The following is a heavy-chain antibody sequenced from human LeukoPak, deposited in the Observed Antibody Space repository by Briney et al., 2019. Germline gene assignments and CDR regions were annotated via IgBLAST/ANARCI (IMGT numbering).Heavy chain of an antibody. CDR1: GGTFSTYA. D-gene: IGHD2-15*01. CDR2: IIPIFGTA. V-gene: IGHV1-69*06. Sequence: GASVKVSCKASGGTFSTYAITWVRQAPGQGLEWMGGIIPIFGTANYAQKFQGRVTITADKSTSTAYMELSSLTSEDTAVYYCARATTPLVGDAFDIWGQGTMVTVSS. J-gene: IGHJ3*02. CDR3: ARATTPLVGDAFDI.